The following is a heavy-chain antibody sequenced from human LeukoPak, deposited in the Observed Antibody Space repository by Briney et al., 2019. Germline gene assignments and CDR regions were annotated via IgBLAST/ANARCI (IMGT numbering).Heavy chain of an antibody. Sequence: GGSLRLSCAASGFTFRTYGMNWVRQAPGKGLEWVSAISGSGGSTYYADSVKGRFTISRDNSKNTLYLQMNSLRAEDTAVYYCASYTYYDILTGSMDVWGQGTTVTVSS. CDR2: ISGSGGST. J-gene: IGHJ6*02. CDR3: ASYTYYDILTGSMDV. CDR1: GFTFRTYG. D-gene: IGHD3-9*01. V-gene: IGHV3-23*01.